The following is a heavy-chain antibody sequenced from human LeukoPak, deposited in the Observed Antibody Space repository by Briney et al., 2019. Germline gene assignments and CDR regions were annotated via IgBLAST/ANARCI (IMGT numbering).Heavy chain of an antibody. D-gene: IGHD4-17*01. CDR1: GFTFSNFA. CDR2: VSGSASNT. CDR3: AKGFQNYGELSFDG. Sequence: PGGSLRLSCAASGFTFSNFAMSWVRQAPGKGLEWVSTVSGSASNTYYADSVKGRFTVSRDNSRNTLDLQLNSLRADDTAVYYCAKGFQNYGELSFDGWGQGTLVTVSS. V-gene: IGHV3-23*01. J-gene: IGHJ4*02.